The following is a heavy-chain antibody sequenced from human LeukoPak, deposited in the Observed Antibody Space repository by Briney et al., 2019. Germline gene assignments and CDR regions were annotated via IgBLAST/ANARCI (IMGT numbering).Heavy chain of an antibody. V-gene: IGHV1-2*02. CDR2: INPNSGGT. CDR3: ARARSDYYDSSGYIGIDAFDI. Sequence: ASVKVSCKASGYTFTGYYMHWVRQAPGQGLEWMGWINPNSGGTNYAQKFQGRVTMTRDTSISTAYMGLSRLRSDDTAVYYCARARSDYYDSSGYIGIDAFDIWGQGTMVTVSS. D-gene: IGHD3-22*01. CDR1: GYTFTGYY. J-gene: IGHJ3*02.